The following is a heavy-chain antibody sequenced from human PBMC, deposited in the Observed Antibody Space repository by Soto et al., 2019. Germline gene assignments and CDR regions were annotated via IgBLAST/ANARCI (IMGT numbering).Heavy chain of an antibody. CDR2: IRGDGSKK. Sequence: EVQLVESGGTLVQPGGSLRLSCEGSGFAFGSYWMTWVRQAPGKGLEWVANIRGDGSKKSYLDSVSGRFTIFRDNAENSLYQQMNSLRDEDTALYYCARDVSPGSSSMYLDAFDIWGQGTMVTVSS. CDR3: ARDVSPGSSSMYLDAFDI. D-gene: IGHD6-13*01. J-gene: IGHJ3*02. V-gene: IGHV3-7*05. CDR1: GFAFGSYW.